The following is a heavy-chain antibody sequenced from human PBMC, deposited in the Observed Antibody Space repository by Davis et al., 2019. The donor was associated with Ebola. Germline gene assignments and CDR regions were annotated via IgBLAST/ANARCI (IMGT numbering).Heavy chain of an antibody. CDR3: ARGDIAAAGIDY. CDR2: ISNHNGYT. CDR1: GYTFTNYG. V-gene: IGHV1-18*01. D-gene: IGHD6-13*01. J-gene: IGHJ4*02. Sequence: ASVTVSCKASGYTFTNYGVSWVRQAPGQGLEWMGWISNHNGYTSYAQKVQGRVTMTTDISTSTAYMELRSLRPDDTAVYYCARGDIAAAGIDYWGQGTLVTVSS.